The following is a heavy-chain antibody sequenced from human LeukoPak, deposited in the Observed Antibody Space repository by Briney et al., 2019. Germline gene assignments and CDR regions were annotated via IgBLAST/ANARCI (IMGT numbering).Heavy chain of an antibody. CDR1: GFTFRNNW. V-gene: IGHV3-7*01. CDR2: IKEDGSAQ. D-gene: IGHD3-3*01. J-gene: IGHJ3*02. Sequence: PGGSLRLSCAASGFTFRNNWMTWVRQAPGKGLEWVAHIKEDGSAQNYIDSVKGRFTISRDNAKNSLFLQMNSVRAEDTAVYYCARESGVVLSYDFWSGYYIHDAFDIWGQGTMVTVSS. CDR3: ARESGVVLSYDFWSGYYIHDAFDI.